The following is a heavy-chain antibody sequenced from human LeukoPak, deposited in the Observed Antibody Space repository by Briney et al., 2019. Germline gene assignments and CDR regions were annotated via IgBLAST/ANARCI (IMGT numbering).Heavy chain of an antibody. J-gene: IGHJ3*02. CDR1: GFTVSSSY. V-gene: IGHV3-53*01. D-gene: IGHD5-24*01. CDR3: ARRAYNWGAFDI. CDR2: SPSGADT. Sequence: GGSLRLSCAASGFTVSSSYMSWVRQTPGKGLEWVSTLSPSGADTYYADSVKGRFTISRDISKNTLYLQMNSLRAEDTAVYYCARRAYNWGAFDIWGQGTMVTVSS.